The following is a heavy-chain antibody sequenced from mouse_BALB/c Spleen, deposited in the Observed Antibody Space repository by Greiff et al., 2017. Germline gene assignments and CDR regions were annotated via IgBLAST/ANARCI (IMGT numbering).Heavy chain of an antibody. CDR1: GYSITSGYY. V-gene: IGHV3-6*02. CDR3: ARTGYRYDVRYFDY. D-gene: IGHD2-14*01. Sequence: ESGPGLVKPSQSLSLTCSVTGYSITSGYYWNWIRQFPGNKLEWMGYISYDGSNNYNPSLKNRISITRDTSKNQFFLKLNSVTTEDTATYYCARTGYRYDVRYFDYWGQGTTLTVSS. J-gene: IGHJ2*01. CDR2: ISYDGSN.